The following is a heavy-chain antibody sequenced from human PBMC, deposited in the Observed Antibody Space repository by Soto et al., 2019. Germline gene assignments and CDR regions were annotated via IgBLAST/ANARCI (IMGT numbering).Heavy chain of an antibody. CDR2: INPKSGGT. V-gene: IGHV1-2*04. CDR1: GYSFTDYH. CDR3: ARGHSTDCSNGVCSFFYNHEMDV. D-gene: IGHD2-8*01. J-gene: IGHJ6*02. Sequence: GASVNVSRKASGYSFTDYHIHWVRQAPGQGLEWLGRINPKSGGTSTAQKFQGWVTMTRDRSISTVYMELTRLRSDDTAVYFCARGHSTDCSNGVCSFFYNHEMDVWGQGTTVTVSS.